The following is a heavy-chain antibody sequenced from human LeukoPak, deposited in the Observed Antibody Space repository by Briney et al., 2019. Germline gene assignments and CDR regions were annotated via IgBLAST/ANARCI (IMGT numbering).Heavy chain of an antibody. J-gene: IGHJ4*02. Sequence: PSETLSLTCTTSGGPLSTYYWSWIRLPPGKGLEWIAYIYFTGRTQYNPSLKNRVTISVDTSKNQFSLRLSSVTPADTAVYYCARGGYDSDFDYWGQGTLVTVSS. V-gene: IGHV4-59*01. CDR2: IYFTGRT. D-gene: IGHD3-3*01. CDR1: GGPLSTYY. CDR3: ARGGYDSDFDY.